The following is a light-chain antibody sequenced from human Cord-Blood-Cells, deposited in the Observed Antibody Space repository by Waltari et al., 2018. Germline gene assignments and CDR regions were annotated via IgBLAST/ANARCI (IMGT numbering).Light chain of an antibody. CDR1: SSDVGGYNY. Sequence: QSALTQPRSVSGSPGQSVTISCTGTSSDVGGYNYGSWYQQHPGKAPKLMIYDVSKRPSGVPDRFSGSKSGNTASLTISGLQAEDEADYYCCSYAGSYNVVFGGGTKLTVL. J-gene: IGLJ2*01. CDR2: DVS. CDR3: CSYAGSYNVV. V-gene: IGLV2-11*01.